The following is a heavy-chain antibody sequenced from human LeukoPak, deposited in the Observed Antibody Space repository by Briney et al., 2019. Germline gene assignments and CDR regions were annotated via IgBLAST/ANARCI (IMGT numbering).Heavy chain of an antibody. Sequence: LETLSLTCAVYGGSFSGYYWSWIRQPPGKGLEWIGEINHSGSTNYNPSLKSRVTISVDTSKNQFSLKLSSVTAADTAVYYCARHNTVVVAAIIYYYYGMDVWGQGTTVTVSS. CDR3: ARHNTVVVAAIIYYYYGMDV. J-gene: IGHJ6*02. CDR2: INHSGST. V-gene: IGHV4-34*01. D-gene: IGHD2-15*01. CDR1: GGSFSGYY.